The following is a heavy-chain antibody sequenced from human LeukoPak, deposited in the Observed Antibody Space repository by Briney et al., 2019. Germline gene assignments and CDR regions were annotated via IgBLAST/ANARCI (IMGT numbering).Heavy chain of an antibody. CDR1: GFTFSSYA. CDR3: ARGYRSYYYGMDV. CDR2: ISYDGSNK. D-gene: IGHD1-1*01. V-gene: IGHV3-30-3*01. Sequence: GGSLRLSCAASGFTFSSYAMHWVRQAPGKGLEWVAVISYDGSNKYYADSVKGRFTISRDNSKNTLYLQMNSLRAEDTAVYYCARGYRSYYYGMDVWGQGTTVTVSS. J-gene: IGHJ6*02.